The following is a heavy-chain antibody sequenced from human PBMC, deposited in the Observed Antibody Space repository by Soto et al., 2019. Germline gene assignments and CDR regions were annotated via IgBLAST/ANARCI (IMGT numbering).Heavy chain of an antibody. CDR1: GGALSSVGYS. J-gene: IGHJ4*02. V-gene: IGHV4-30-2*01. CDR3: ATAPGPY. CDR2: VYHSGST. Sequence: QLQLKESGSGLVKPSQTLSLTCAVSGGALSSVGYSWSWMRQRPGKGLEWIRYVYHSGSTYYNPSLKSRVTISVDRSKNQFSLKLSSVTAADTAVYYCATAPGPYWGQGTLVTVSS.